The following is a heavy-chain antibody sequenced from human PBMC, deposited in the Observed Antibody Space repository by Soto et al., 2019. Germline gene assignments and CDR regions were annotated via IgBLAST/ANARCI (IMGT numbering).Heavy chain of an antibody. V-gene: IGHV3-23*01. CDR1: GFTFNNYA. CDR3: AKTANGWFSAFDI. Sequence: EVQLLESGGGLVQPGGSLRLSCAASGFTFNNYAMSWVRRAPGKGLEWVSTVGWSGSSTYYADSVKGRFTFSRDNSKNTLYLQMNSLRAEDTAVYYCAKTANGWFSAFDIWGQGTMVTVSS. D-gene: IGHD6-19*01. J-gene: IGHJ3*02. CDR2: VGWSGSST.